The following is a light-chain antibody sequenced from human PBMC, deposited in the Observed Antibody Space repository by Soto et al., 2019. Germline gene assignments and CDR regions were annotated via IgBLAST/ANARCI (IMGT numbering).Light chain of an antibody. V-gene: IGLV2-8*01. CDR1: SSDVGGYNY. CDR3: NSFSATNNCVV. J-gene: IGLJ2*01. CDR2: EVT. Sequence: QSVLTQPPSASGSPGQSVTISCTGTSSDVGGYNYVSWYQQHPGKAPKLMIYEVTKRPSGVPDRFSGSKSGNTASLTVSGLQAEDEGDYFCNSFSATNNCVVFGGATQLTVL.